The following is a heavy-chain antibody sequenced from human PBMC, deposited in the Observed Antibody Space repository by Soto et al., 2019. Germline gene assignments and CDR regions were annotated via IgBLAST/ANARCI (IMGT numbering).Heavy chain of an antibody. CDR2: IYWDDDK. CDR3: VPLWPAVPRLGMDA. Sequence: QITLKESGPTLVEPTQTLTLTCTFSGFSLITTGAGVAWIRQPPGKALEWLALIYWDDDKRYSPSLKSRLTSTKAPPKTRGVLIRTTLDPVDKAHNSFVPLWPAVPRLGMDAWGKGPRSPSPQ. D-gene: IGHD3-16*01. V-gene: IGHV2-5*02. J-gene: IGHJ6*04. CDR1: GFSLITTGAG.